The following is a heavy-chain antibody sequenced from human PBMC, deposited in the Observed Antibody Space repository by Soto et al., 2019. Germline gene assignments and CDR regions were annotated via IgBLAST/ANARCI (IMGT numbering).Heavy chain of an antibody. CDR2: INPNSGGT. CDR1: GYTFTGYY. D-gene: IGHD2-15*01. CDR3: ARALPQLLRYFSFGSCYSYYSWFDP. J-gene: IGHJ5*02. V-gene: IGHV1-2*02. Sequence: ASVKASCKASGYTFTGYYMHWVRQAPGQGLEWMGWINPNSGGTNYAQKFQGRVTMTRDTSISTAYMELSRLRSDDTAVYYCARALPQLLRYFSFGSCYSYYSWFDPWGQGTPVTVSS.